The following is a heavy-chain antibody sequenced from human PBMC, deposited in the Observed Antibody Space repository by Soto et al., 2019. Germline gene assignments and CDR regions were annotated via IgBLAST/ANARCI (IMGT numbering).Heavy chain of an antibody. D-gene: IGHD6-13*01. CDR1: GGSISSYY. V-gene: IGHV4-59*01. CDR2: IYYSGST. Sequence: SETLSLTCTVSGGSISSYYWSWIRQPPGKGLEWIGYIYYSGSTNYNPSLKSRVTISVDTSKNQFSLKLSSVTAADTAVYYCARRIAAAGNYYYGMDVWGQGTTVTVSS. CDR3: ARRIAAAGNYYYGMDV. J-gene: IGHJ6*02.